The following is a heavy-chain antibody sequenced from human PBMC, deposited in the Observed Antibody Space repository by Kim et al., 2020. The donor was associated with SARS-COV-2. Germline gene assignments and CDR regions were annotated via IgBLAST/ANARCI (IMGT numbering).Heavy chain of an antibody. J-gene: IGHJ5*02. D-gene: IGHD3-3*01. CDR3: ARARGIFGTEGFDP. Sequence: GGSLRLSCAASGFTFSSYIINWVRQAPGKGLEWVSSISTSSTYIYYADSVKGRFTISRDNAKNSLYLQMNSLGAEDTAVYYCARARGIFGTEGFDPWGPGTLVTVSS. CDR2: ISTSSTYI. CDR1: GFTFSSYI. V-gene: IGHV3-21*01.